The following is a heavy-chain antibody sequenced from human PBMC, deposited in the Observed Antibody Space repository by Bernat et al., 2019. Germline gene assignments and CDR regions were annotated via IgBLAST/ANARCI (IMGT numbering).Heavy chain of an antibody. CDR2: IYSGGST. Sequence: EVQLVESGGGLVQPGGSLRISCAASGFTVSSNYMSWVRQAPGKGLEWVSVIYSGGSTYYADSVKGRFTISRDNSKNTLYLQMNRLRAEDTAVDFCYREKCSSTRRVPNLFDPWGQGTLVTVSS. CDR1: GFTVSSNY. J-gene: IGHJ5*02. CDR3: YREKCSSTRRVPNLFDP. D-gene: IGHD2-2*01. V-gene: IGHV3-66*01.